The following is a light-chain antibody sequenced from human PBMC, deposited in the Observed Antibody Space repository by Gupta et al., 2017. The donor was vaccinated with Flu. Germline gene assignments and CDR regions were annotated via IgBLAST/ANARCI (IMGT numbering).Light chain of an antibody. CDR2: HNH. V-gene: IGLV3-1*01. CDR3: QSGGDNNNYV. Sequence: GQTANITCSGAQLGERFTFWYQHKPGQSPILVIFHNHRRPSGIPERFSGSSSGNTATLTISGSQPVDEADYYCQSGGDNNNYVFGTGTKVTVL. CDR1: QLGERF. J-gene: IGLJ1*01.